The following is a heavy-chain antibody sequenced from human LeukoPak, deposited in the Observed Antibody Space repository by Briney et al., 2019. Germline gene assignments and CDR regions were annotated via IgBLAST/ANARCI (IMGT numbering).Heavy chain of an antibody. CDR1: GGTFSSYT. Sequence: GASVKVSCKASGGTFSSYTISWVRQAPGQGLEWMGRIIPILGIANYAQKFQGRVTITADKSTSTAYMELSSLRSEDTAVYYCARSRRGVDYYYYMDVWGKGTTVTVSS. V-gene: IGHV1-69*02. CDR3: ARSRRGVDYYYYMDV. D-gene: IGHD3-10*01. J-gene: IGHJ6*03. CDR2: IIPILGIA.